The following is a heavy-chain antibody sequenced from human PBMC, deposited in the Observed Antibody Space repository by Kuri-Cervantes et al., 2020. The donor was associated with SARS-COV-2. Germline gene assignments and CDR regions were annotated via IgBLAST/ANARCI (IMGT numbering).Heavy chain of an antibody. Sequence: GESLKISCAASGFTFSTYALSWVRQGPGKGLEWVSTTSASGDKAYYADSVKGRFTISRDNSQNTLYLQMYNLRAEDTAVYYCANGGYTYADDAFDVWGQGTMVTVSS. CDR1: GFTFSTYA. J-gene: IGHJ3*01. V-gene: IGHV3-23*01. CDR3: ANGGYTYADDAFDV. CDR2: TSASGDKA. D-gene: IGHD5-18*01.